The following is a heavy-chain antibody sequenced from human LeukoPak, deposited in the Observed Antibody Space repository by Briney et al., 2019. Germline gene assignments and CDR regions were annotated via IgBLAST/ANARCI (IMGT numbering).Heavy chain of an antibody. CDR2: IKSKTDGGTT. V-gene: IGHV3-15*01. CDR3: TTDGVIMVYAIWDFDY. CDR1: GFTFSNAW. J-gene: IGHJ4*02. Sequence: GGSLRLSCAASGFTFSNAWMSWVRQAPGKGLEWVRRIKSKTDGGTTDYAAPVKGRFTISRDDSKNTLYLQMNSLKTEDTAVYYCTTDGVIMVYAIWDFDYWRQRTLVTVSS. D-gene: IGHD2-8*01.